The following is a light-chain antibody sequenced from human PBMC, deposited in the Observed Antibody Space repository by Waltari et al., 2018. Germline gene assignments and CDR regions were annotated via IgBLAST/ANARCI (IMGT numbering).Light chain of an antibody. CDR2: DVI. CDR3: SSCAGYNSVL. CDR1: SADVVGSNC. J-gene: IGLJ3*02. Sequence: QSALTQPPSVSGSPGQSVTLSCTGASADVVGSNCFSWYQHHPGKAPKLILYDVIKRPSGVPDRFSGSKSGNTASLIISGLQPEDEALYYCSSCAGYNSVLFGGGTKLTVL. V-gene: IGLV2-11*01.